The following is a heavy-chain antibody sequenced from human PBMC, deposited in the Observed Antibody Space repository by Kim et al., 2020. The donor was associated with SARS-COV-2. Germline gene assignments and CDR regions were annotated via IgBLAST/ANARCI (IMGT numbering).Heavy chain of an antibody. D-gene: IGHD2-21*02. CDR2: IYYSGST. Sequence: SETLSLTCTVSGGSISSSSYYWGWIRQPPGKGLEWIGTIYYSGSTYYNPSLKSRLTISVDTSKNQFSLNLSSVSAADTAVYYCARPGYCGADCYSSAFNLWGQGAMVTVSS. CDR3: ARPGYCGADCYSSAFNL. J-gene: IGHJ3*01. V-gene: IGHV4-39*01. CDR1: GGSISSSSYY.